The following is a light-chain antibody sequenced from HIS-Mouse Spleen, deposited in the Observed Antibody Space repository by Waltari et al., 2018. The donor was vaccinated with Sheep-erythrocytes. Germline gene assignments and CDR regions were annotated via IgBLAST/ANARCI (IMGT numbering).Light chain of an antibody. CDR1: SSDVGGYNY. CDR3: CSYAGSYNHV. CDR2: DVS. J-gene: IGLJ1*01. V-gene: IGLV2-11*01. Sequence: QSALTQPASVSGSPGQSITISCTGTSSDVGGYNYVSWYQQQPGKAPKLMIYDVSKRPSGVPDRFSGSKSGNTASLTISGLQAEDEADYYCCSYAGSYNHVFATGTKVTVL.